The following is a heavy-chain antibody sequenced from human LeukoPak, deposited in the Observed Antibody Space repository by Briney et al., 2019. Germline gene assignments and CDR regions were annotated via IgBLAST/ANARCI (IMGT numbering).Heavy chain of an antibody. J-gene: IGHJ5*02. CDR1: GFTFSDYY. Sequence: PGGSLRLFCAASGFTFSDYYMSWIRQAPGKGLEWVSYISSSGSTIYYADSVKGRFTISRDNAKNSLYLQMNSLRAEDTAVYYCARDYYDSSDTNWFDPWGQGTLVTVSS. D-gene: IGHD3-22*01. CDR3: ARDYYDSSDTNWFDP. V-gene: IGHV3-11*01. CDR2: ISSSGSTI.